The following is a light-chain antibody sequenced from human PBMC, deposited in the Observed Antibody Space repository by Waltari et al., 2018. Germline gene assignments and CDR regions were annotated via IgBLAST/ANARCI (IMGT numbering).Light chain of an antibody. Sequence: DIQMTQSPSTLSASVGDRVTLTCRASQSISSLLAWYPQKPGKAPKPLIYKSSSVESWVPWRFSGSGSGTEFPLTSSSLQPDDFATYYCQQYNSYSWTFGQGTKVEIK. CDR3: QQYNSYSWT. CDR2: KSS. CDR1: QSISSL. J-gene: IGKJ1*01. V-gene: IGKV1-5*03.